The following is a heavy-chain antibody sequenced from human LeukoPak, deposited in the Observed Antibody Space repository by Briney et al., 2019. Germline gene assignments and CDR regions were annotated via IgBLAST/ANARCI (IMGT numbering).Heavy chain of an antibody. V-gene: IGHV4-39*01. Sequence: PSETLSLTCTVSGVSISSSSYYWGWIRQPPGKGLEWIGSIYYSGSTYYNPSLKSRVTIPVDTSKNQFSLKLSSVTAADTAVYYCARQEYSSSPSTFDPWGQGTLVTVSS. D-gene: IGHD6-13*01. CDR3: ARQEYSSSPSTFDP. CDR1: GVSISSSSYY. J-gene: IGHJ5*02. CDR2: IYYSGST.